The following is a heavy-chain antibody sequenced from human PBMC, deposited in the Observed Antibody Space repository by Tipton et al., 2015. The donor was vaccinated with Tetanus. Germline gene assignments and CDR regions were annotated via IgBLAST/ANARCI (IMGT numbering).Heavy chain of an antibody. CDR3: SRGVDRTKACID. CDR1: GGTFSGYY. J-gene: IGHJ4*02. D-gene: IGHD5-12*01. V-gene: IGHV4-34*01. CDR2: IHPSGST. Sequence: TLSLTCTIYGGTFSGYYCSWIRQPPGRGLEWIGEIHPSGSTNYNPSLTSRVTLSQDTSKSQFSLKLSSVTAADTAVYYCSRGVDRTKACIDWGQVTLVTVSS.